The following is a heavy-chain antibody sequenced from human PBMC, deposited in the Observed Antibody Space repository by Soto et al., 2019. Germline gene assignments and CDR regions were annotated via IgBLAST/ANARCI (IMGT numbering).Heavy chain of an antibody. D-gene: IGHD6-13*01. Sequence: QVQLQESGPGLVKPAETLSLTCTVSGGSISSYYWIWIRQPAGKGLEWIWRIYTSGSTNYNPSLRIRVTMSVDTSNNQFSLKLSSVTAADTAVYYCARGMGSWFYFDYWGQGTLVTVSS. J-gene: IGHJ4*02. CDR1: GGSISSYY. CDR2: IYTSGST. V-gene: IGHV4-4*07. CDR3: ARGMGSWFYFDY.